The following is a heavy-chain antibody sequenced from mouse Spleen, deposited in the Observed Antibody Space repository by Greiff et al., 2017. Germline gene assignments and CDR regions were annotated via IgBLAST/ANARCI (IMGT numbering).Heavy chain of an antibody. CDR2: ISSGSSTI. J-gene: IGHJ3*01. CDR3: ARPRQLGLRPFAY. CDR1: GFTFSDYG. Sequence: EVQLQESGGGLVKPGGSLKLSCAASGFTFSDYGMHWVRQAPEKGLEWVAYISSGSSTIYYADTVKGRFTISKDNAKNTLFLQMTSLRSEDTAMCYCARPRQLGLRPFAYWGQGTLVTVSA. D-gene: IGHD3-2*01. V-gene: IGHV5-17*01.